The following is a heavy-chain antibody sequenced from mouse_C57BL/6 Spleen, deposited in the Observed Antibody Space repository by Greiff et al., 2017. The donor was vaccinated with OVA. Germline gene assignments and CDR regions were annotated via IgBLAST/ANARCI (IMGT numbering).Heavy chain of an antibody. D-gene: IGHD1-1*01. CDR2: INPNNGGT. J-gene: IGHJ2*01. CDR3: ARHGSRDY. V-gene: IGHV1-26*01. Sequence: EVQLQQSGPELVKPGASVKISCKASGYTFTDYYMNWVKQSHGKSLEWIGDINPNNGGTSYNQKFKGKATLTVDKSSSTAYMELRSLTSEDSAVYYCARHGSRDYWGQGTTLTASS. CDR1: GYTFTDYY.